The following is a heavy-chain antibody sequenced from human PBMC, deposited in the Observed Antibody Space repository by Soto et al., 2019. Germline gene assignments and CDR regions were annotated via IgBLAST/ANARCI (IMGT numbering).Heavy chain of an antibody. CDR1: GYRFTIYW. V-gene: IGHV5-51*01. D-gene: IGHD6-13*01. CDR3: ARSPYSSWYYYYGMDV. J-gene: IGHJ6*02. Sequence: GESLKISCKGSGYRFTIYWIAWVRQMPGKGLEWMGIIYPGDSDSRYSPSFQGQVTISADKSISTAYLQWSSLKASDTAMYYCARSPYSSWYYYYGMDVWGQGTMVTVSS. CDR2: IYPGDSDS.